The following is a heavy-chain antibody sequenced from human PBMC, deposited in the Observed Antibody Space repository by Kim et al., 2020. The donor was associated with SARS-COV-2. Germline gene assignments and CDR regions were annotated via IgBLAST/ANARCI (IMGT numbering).Heavy chain of an antibody. CDR1: GYTFTSYA. J-gene: IGHJ6*02. CDR2: INTNTGNP. CDR3: ARDHPQTRYYYYYYGMDV. Sequence: ASVKVSCKASGYTFTSYAMNWVRQAPGQGLEWMGWINTNTGNPTYAQGFTGRFVFSLDTSVSTAYLQISSLKAEDTAVYYCARDHPQTRYYYYYYGMDVWGQGTTVTVSS. V-gene: IGHV7-4-1*02. D-gene: IGHD2-2*01.